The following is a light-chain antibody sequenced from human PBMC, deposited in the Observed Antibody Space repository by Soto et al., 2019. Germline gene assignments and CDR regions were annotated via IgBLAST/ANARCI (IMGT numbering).Light chain of an antibody. Sequence: QSVLTQPASVSGSPGQSITISCTGTSSDVGSYNLVSRYQQHPGKAPKLMIYEGSKRPSGVSNRFSGSKSGNTASLTISGLQAEDEADYYCCSYAGSSTDVVFGGGTKLTVL. V-gene: IGLV2-23*01. CDR3: CSYAGSSTDVV. CDR1: SSDVGSYNL. J-gene: IGLJ2*01. CDR2: EGS.